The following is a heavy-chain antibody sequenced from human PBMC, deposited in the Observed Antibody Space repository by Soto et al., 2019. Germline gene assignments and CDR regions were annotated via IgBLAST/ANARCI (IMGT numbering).Heavy chain of an antibody. J-gene: IGHJ4*02. D-gene: IGHD4-17*01. CDR3: TRHFDGDVRIDD. Sequence: EVQLVESGGGLVQPGGSLKLSCPASGFTFSDSTLHWIRQASGKGLEWVGRIRSKTDNYATAYAASVNGRFTISRDDSKNTAYLEMNSLKTEDTAVYYCTRHFDGDVRIDDWGQGTLVTVSS. CDR2: IRSKTDNYAT. V-gene: IGHV3-73*01. CDR1: GFTFSDST.